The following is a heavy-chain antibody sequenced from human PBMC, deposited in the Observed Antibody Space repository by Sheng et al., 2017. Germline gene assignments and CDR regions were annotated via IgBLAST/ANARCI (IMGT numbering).Heavy chain of an antibody. CDR1: GGSFSGYY. J-gene: IGHJ4*02. CDR2: INHSGST. CDR3: ARGHDGASIAARPRGGTFDY. V-gene: IGHV4-34*01. D-gene: IGHD6-6*01. Sequence: QVQLQQWGAGLLKPSETLSLTCAVYGGSFSGYYWSWIRQPPGKGLEWIGEINHSGSTNYNPSLKSRVTISVDTSKNQFSLKLSSVTAADTAVYYCARGHDGASIAARPRGGTFDYWGQGTLVTVSS.